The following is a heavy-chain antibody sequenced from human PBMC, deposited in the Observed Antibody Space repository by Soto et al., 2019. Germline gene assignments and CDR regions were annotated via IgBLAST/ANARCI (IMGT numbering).Heavy chain of an antibody. Sequence: QVQLVESGGGVVQPGRSLRLSCAASAFTFSSYGIHWVRQAPGKGLEWVAVIWPDGSNEKYVDFVKGRFTIARDNSKKTLYLQMNSLRAEDTAVYYCASVYNYGWGAFDVWGQGTKVTGSS. V-gene: IGHV3-33*01. J-gene: IGHJ3*01. CDR2: IWPDGSNE. D-gene: IGHD3-10*01. CDR1: AFTFSSYG. CDR3: ASVYNYGWGAFDV.